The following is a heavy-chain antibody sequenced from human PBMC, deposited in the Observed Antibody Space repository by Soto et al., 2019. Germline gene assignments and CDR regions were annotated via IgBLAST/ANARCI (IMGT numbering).Heavy chain of an antibody. D-gene: IGHD3-10*01. V-gene: IGHV4-39*01. CDR3: ARRVWFEDLWYFDL. CDR1: GGSISSSSYY. CDR2: FYYSGST. J-gene: IGHJ2*01. Sequence: SETLSLTCTVSGGSISSSSYYWGWIRQPPGKGLEWIGSFYYSGSTYYNPSLKSRVTISVDTSKNQFSLKLSSVTAADTAMYYCARRVWFEDLWYFDLWGRGTLVTVSS.